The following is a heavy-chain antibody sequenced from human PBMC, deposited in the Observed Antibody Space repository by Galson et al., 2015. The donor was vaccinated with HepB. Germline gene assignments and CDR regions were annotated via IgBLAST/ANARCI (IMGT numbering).Heavy chain of an antibody. V-gene: IGHV3-23*01. CDR2: VRGSGTGT. Sequence: SLRLSCAASGFTFYVYTMNWVRQAPGKGLEWVSAVRGSGTGTFYADSVGGRFTISRDDSKNTVTLQLNNLRVEDTAIYYCVKDSGFGGEDYWGQGILVTVSS. CDR3: VKDSGFGGEDY. D-gene: IGHD3-16*01. J-gene: IGHJ4*02. CDR1: GFTFYVYT.